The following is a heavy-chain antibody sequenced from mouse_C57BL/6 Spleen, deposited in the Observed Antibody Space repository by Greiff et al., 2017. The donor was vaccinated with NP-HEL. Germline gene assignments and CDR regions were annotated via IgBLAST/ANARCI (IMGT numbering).Heavy chain of an antibody. CDR3: TTYDGYCGAY. D-gene: IGHD2-3*01. J-gene: IGHJ3*01. Sequence: VQLKESGAELVRPGASVKLSCTASGFNIKDDYMHWVKQRPEQGLEWIGWIDPENGDTEYASKFQGKATITADTSSNTAYLQLSSLTSEDTAVYYCTTYDGYCGAYWGQGTLVTVSA. CDR2: IDPENGDT. CDR1: GFNIKDDY. V-gene: IGHV14-4*01.